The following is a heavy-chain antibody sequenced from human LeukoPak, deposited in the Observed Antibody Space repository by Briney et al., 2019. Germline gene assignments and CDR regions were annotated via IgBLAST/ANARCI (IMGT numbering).Heavy chain of an antibody. V-gene: IGHV3-9*01. CDR2: ISWNSGSI. J-gene: IGHJ6*02. D-gene: IGHD3-22*01. Sequence: GGSLRLSCAASGFTFDDYAMHWDRQAPGKGLEWVSGISWNSGSIGYADSVKGRFTISRDNAKNSLYLQMNSLRAEDTALYYCAKDHYYDSSGYPDVWGQGTTVTVSS. CDR3: AKDHYYDSSGYPDV. CDR1: GFTFDDYA.